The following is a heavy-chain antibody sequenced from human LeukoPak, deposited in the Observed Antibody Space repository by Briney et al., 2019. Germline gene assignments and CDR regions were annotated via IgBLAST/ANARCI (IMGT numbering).Heavy chain of an antibody. CDR3: GRDKSYGSGSPLGY. D-gene: IGHD3-10*01. J-gene: IGHJ4*02. V-gene: IGHV3-33*01. Sequence: GRSLRLSCAASGFTFSSYGMHWVRQAPGKGLEWVAVIWYDGSNKYYADSVKGRFTISRDNSKNTLYLQMNSLRAEDTAVYYCGRDKSYGSGSPLGYWGQGTLVTVSS. CDR2: IWYDGSNK. CDR1: GFTFSSYG.